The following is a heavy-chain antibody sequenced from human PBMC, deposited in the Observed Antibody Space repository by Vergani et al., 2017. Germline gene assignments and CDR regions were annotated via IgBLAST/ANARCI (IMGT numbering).Heavy chain of an antibody. V-gene: IGHV1-69*13. CDR3: AIIRGDCSSTSCYYYYGMDV. CDR2: IIPIFGTA. D-gene: IGHD2-2*01. J-gene: IGHJ6*02. CDR1: GGTFSSYA. Sequence: QVQLVQSGAEVKKPGSSVKVSCKASGGTFSSYAISWVRQAPGQGLEWMGRIIPIFGTANYAQKFQGRVTITADESTSTAYMELSSLRSEDTAVYYCAIIRGDCSSTSCYYYYGMDVWGQGTTVTVSS.